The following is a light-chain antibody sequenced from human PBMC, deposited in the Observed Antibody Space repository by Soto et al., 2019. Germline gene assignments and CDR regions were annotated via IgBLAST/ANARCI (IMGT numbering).Light chain of an antibody. V-gene: IGKV1-17*01. J-gene: IGKJ1*01. CDR3: QHNNGYSWT. CDR1: QGIRND. Sequence: IKIPRSPSSLSAFLGARVTIICRASQGIRNDLGWFQQKPGKAPKRLIYAASSLESGVPSRFSGSGSGTEFTLTISSLQPDDFATYYCQHNNGYSWTFGQGTKVDIK. CDR2: AAS.